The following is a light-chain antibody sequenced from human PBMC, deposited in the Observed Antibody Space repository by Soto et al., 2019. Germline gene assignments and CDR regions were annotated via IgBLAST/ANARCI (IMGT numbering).Light chain of an antibody. CDR2: DAS. V-gene: IGKV3-11*01. CDR1: LSVSVY. J-gene: IGKJ5*01. CDR3: HQRQYWPPIT. Sequence: VVLTQSPATLSLSPGERATLSCRTSLSVSVYLDWYQQKPGQAPRLLLSDASNSATGIPARFSGSGSGPDFTLTISSLEPEDFAVYYCHQRQYWPPITFGQGTRLEIK.